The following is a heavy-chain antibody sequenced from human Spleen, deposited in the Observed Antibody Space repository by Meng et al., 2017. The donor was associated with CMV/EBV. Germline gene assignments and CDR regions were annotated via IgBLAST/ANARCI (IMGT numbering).Heavy chain of an antibody. Sequence: SETLSLTCTVSGYSISSGYYWGWIRQPPGKGLEWIGSIYHSGSTYYNPSLKSRVTISVDTSKNQFSLKLSSVTAADTAVYYCVCTSTVTTYYYYGMDVWGQGTTVTVSS. D-gene: IGHD4-17*01. CDR1: GYSISSGYY. CDR3: VCTSTVTTYYYYGMDV. V-gene: IGHV4-38-2*02. CDR2: IYHSGST. J-gene: IGHJ6*02.